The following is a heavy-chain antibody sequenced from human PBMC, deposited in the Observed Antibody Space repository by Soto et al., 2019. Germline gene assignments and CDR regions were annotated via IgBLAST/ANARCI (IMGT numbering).Heavy chain of an antibody. J-gene: IGHJ4*02. CDR3: ARDELHYKTPFDS. Sequence: QVQLQQSGPGLLKASQTLSLTCDISGDSVSSNTAAWNWIRQSPSRGLEWLGRTFYRSKWFNDYAVSVKIRITITPDTSKNQFSLLLNSVTPEDTAIYYCARDELHYKTPFDSWGQGTLVTVSS. D-gene: IGHD3-10*01. CDR2: TFYRSKWFN. CDR1: GDSVSSNTAA. V-gene: IGHV6-1*01.